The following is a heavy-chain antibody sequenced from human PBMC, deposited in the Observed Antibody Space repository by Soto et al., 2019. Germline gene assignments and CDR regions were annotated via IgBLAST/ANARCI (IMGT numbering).Heavy chain of an antibody. D-gene: IGHD6-19*01. CDR1: GYTFTGYA. V-gene: IGHV1-3*01. CDR3: ARAVAVPADFDY. J-gene: IGHJ4*02. Sequence: ASVKVSCKASGYTFTGYAMHWVRQAPGQRPEWMGWINAGNGNTKYSQKFQGRVTITRDTSASTAYMELSSLRSEDTAVYYCARAVAVPADFDYWGQGTLVTVSS. CDR2: INAGNGNT.